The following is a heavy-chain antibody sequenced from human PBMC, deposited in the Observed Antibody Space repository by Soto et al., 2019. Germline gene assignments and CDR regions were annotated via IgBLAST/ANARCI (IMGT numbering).Heavy chain of an antibody. CDR2: IWYDGSNK. CDR1: GFTFGSYG. CDR3: ARGSGHNSYYNDV. Sequence: QVQLVESGGGVIQPGRSLRLSCAASGFTFGSYGMHWVRQAPGKGLEWVAIIWYDGSNKFYADSVKGRFTISRDNSKNTLYLQMNDLRVEDTAMYYCARGSGHNSYYNDVWGKGTTVTVSS. J-gene: IGHJ6*03. V-gene: IGHV3-33*01.